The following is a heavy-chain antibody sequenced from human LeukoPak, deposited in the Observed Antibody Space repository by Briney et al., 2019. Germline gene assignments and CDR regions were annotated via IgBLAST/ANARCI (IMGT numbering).Heavy chain of an antibody. D-gene: IGHD3-10*01. CDR3: AREVRVRGVISCYFDY. J-gene: IGHJ4*02. Sequence: PGRSLRLSCAASGFTFSSYAMHWVRQAPGKGLEWVAVISYDGRNKYYADSVKGRFTISRDNSKNTLYLQMNSLRAEDTAVYYCAREVRVRGVISCYFDYWGQGTLVTVSS. CDR1: GFTFSSYA. V-gene: IGHV3-30*04. CDR2: ISYDGRNK.